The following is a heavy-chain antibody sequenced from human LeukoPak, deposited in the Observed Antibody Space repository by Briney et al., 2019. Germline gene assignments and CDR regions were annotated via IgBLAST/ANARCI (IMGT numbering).Heavy chain of an antibody. CDR1: GFTFSSYW. V-gene: IGHV3-74*01. CDR3: ARDPSHSSGWYDY. Sequence: GGSLRLSCAASGFTFSSYWMHWVRQAPGKGLVRVSRINSDGSSTSHADSVKGRFTISRDNAKNTLYLQLNSLRAEDTAVYYCARDPSHSSGWYDYWGQGTLVSVSS. J-gene: IGHJ4*02. CDR2: INSDGSST. D-gene: IGHD6-19*01.